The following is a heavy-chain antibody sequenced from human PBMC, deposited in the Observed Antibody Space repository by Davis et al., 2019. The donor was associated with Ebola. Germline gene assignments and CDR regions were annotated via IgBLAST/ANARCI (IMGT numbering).Heavy chain of an antibody. D-gene: IGHD3-10*02. CDR1: GFTFTSYS. Sequence: GESLKISCVTSGFTFTSYSFNWIRQTPGKGLEWIAHINTRGDARVYADSVRGRFTISRDDAANSLSLQMDSLKHEYTAVYYCVRDYLFAFDSWGQGTPVTVSS. CDR3: VRDYLFAFDS. J-gene: IGHJ4*02. V-gene: IGHV3-48*02. CDR2: INTRGDAR.